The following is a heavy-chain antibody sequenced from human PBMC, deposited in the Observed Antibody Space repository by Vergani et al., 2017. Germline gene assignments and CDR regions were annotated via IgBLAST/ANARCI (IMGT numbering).Heavy chain of an antibody. CDR3: ARGRKYCSSTSCYLYYYYYYMDV. V-gene: IGHV4-30-4*08. Sequence: QVQLQESGPGLVKPSQTLSLTCTVSGGSISSGDYYWSWIRQPPGKGLEWIGEINHSGSTNYNPSLKSRVTISVDTSKNQFSLKLSSVTAADTAVYYCARGRKYCSSTSCYLYYYYYYMDVWGKGTTVTVSS. CDR1: GGSISSGDYY. D-gene: IGHD2-2*01. J-gene: IGHJ6*03. CDR2: INHSGST.